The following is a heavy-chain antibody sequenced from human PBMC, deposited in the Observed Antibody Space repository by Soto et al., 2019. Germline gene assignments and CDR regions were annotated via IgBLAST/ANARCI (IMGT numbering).Heavy chain of an antibody. V-gene: IGHV4-39*01. J-gene: IGHJ4*02. CDR3: ARRGRDDQPFDY. Sequence: SGTLSLTCTVSGGSISSSSYYWGWIPQPPGKGLEWIGNIYYSGNTYYNPSLKSRVTISVDTSKNQFSLKLSSVTAADTAVYYCARRGRDDQPFDYWGQGTLVTVSS. D-gene: IGHD1-26*01. CDR2: IYYSGNT. CDR1: GGSISSSSYY.